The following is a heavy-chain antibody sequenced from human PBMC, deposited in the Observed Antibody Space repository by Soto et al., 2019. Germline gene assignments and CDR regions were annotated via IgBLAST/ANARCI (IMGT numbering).Heavy chain of an antibody. J-gene: IGHJ4*02. CDR2: ISYDGSNK. D-gene: IGHD4-17*01. CDR1: GFTFSSYG. CDR3: AKNGGPTRTVITSFFDY. Sequence: QVQLVESGGGVVQPGRSLRLSCAASGFTFSSYGMHWVRQAPGKGLEWVAVISYDGSNKYYADSVKGRFTISRDNSKNTLYLQMNSLRAEDTAVYYCAKNGGPTRTVITSFFDYWGQGTLVTVSS. V-gene: IGHV3-30*18.